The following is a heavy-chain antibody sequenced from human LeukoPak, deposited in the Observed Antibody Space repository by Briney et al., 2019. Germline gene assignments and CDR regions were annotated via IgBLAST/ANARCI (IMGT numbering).Heavy chain of an antibody. D-gene: IGHD5-24*01. V-gene: IGHV3-53*01. CDR2: IYSGGST. CDR3: ARTPPGRPERWLRVFDY. Sequence: GGSLRLSCAASGFTVSSNYMSWVRQAPGKGLEWVSVIYSGGSTYYADSVKGRFTISRDNSKNTLYLQMNSLRAEDTAVYYCARTPPGRPERWLRVFDYWGQGTLVTVSS. J-gene: IGHJ4*02. CDR1: GFTVSSNY.